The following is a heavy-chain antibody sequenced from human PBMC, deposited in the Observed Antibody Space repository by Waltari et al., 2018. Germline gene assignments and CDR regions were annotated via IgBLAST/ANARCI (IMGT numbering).Heavy chain of an antibody. Sequence: QVQLQESGPGLVQPSETLSLTCTVPGGSLTSYYWIWIRQPPGKGLEWIRYIHYSGSTNYNPSLKSRVTISVDTSKNQFSLKLSSVTAADTAVYYCARAKRTTVTTRGYYFDYWGQGTLVTVSS. CDR3: ARAKRTTVTTRGYYFDY. CDR1: GGSLTSYY. V-gene: IGHV4-59*01. J-gene: IGHJ4*02. D-gene: IGHD4-17*01. CDR2: IHYSGST.